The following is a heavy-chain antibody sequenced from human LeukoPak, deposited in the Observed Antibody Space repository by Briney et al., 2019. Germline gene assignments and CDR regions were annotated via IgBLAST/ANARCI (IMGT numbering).Heavy chain of an antibody. V-gene: IGHV5-51*01. CDR3: AKMGPGALTADAFDI. CDR2: ISPGDSDT. J-gene: IGHJ3*02. Sequence: GESLKISCKGSGYSFTNYWIGWVRQMPGKGLEWMGNISPGDSDTRYIPSFQGQFTTSADKSITTAYLQWSSLKASDTATYFCAKMGPGALTADAFDIWGQGTTVTVSS. D-gene: IGHD1-14*01. CDR1: GYSFTNYW.